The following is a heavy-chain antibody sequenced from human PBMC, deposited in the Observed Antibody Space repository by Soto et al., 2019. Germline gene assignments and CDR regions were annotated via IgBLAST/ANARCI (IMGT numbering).Heavy chain of an antibody. CDR2: ISESGGST. CDR3: ATWHLQEHAYDI. J-gene: IGHJ3*02. D-gene: IGHD1-1*01. CDR1: GFTFSTYA. Sequence: EVQVLESGGDLVQPGGSLRLSCVASGFTFSTYAMTWVRQAPGKGLEWVSGISESGGSTYYVDSVKGRFTISRDNSKNTLYLQMTGLRAEDTAVYYCATWHLQEHAYDIWGQGTMVTVSS. V-gene: IGHV3-23*01.